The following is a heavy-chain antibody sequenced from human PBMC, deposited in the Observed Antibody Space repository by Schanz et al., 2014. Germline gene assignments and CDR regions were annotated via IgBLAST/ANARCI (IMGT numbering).Heavy chain of an antibody. D-gene: IGHD1-1*01. J-gene: IGHJ4*02. CDR3: ARDRRNADLDY. CDR2: VHPGGST. CDR1: GFIVRSNY. Sequence: EVQLMESGGGLVKPGGSLRLSCAVSGFIVRSNYMTWVRQAPGKGLEWVSFVHPGGSTYYPDSVKGRFTISRDNAKNSLYLEMNSLRAEDTALYYCARDRRNADLDYWGQGTLVTVSS. V-gene: IGHV3-66*01.